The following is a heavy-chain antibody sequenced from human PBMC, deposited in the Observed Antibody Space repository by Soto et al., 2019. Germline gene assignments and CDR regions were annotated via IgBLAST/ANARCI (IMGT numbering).Heavy chain of an antibody. D-gene: IGHD6-13*01. Sequence: ASVKVSCKASGYSFTNHGIHWVRQAPGQRPEWMGWISAGNGQTKYSQRFQGRVTITRDTSATTAHMDLRSLTSEDTGVYYCARGSSSSENYYFYGLDVWGQGTTVTVSS. V-gene: IGHV1-3*01. CDR3: ARGSSSSENYYFYGLDV. J-gene: IGHJ6*02. CDR1: GYSFTNHG. CDR2: ISAGNGQT.